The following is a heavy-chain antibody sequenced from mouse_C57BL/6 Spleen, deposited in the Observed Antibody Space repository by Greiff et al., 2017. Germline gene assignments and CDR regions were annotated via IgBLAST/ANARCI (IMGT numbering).Heavy chain of an antibody. CDR2: IDPSDSYT. J-gene: IGHJ4*01. V-gene: IGHV1-59*01. D-gene: IGHD2-2*01. Sequence: QVQLQQPGAELVRPGTSVKLSCKASGYTFTSYWMHWVKQRPGQGLEWIGVIDPSDSYTNYNQKFKGKATLTVDTSSSTAYMQLSSLTSEDSAVYYCARYGYSSMDYWGQGTSVTVSS. CDR3: ARYGYSSMDY. CDR1: GYTFTSYW.